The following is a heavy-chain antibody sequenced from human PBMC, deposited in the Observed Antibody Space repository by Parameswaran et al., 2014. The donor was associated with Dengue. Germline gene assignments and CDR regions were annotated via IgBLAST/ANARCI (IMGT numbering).Heavy chain of an antibody. J-gene: IGHJ4*02. Sequence: WVRQAPGQGLEWMGGFDPEDGETIYAQKFQGRVTMAEDTSTDTAYMELSSLRSEDTAVYYCATLGVATYRGEDYWGQGTLVTVSS. CDR2: FDPEDGET. D-gene: IGHD5-12*01. V-gene: IGHV1-24*01. CDR3: ATLGVATYRGEDY.